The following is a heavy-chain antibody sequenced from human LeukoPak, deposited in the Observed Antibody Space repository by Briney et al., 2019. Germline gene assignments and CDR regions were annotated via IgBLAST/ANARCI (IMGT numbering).Heavy chain of an antibody. J-gene: IGHJ4*02. CDR1: GFTFSNYA. CDR3: ARDRGLFDSSHDY. D-gene: IGHD6-13*01. Sequence: PGGSLRLSCTASGFTFSNYAMHWVRQAPGKGLEWVAVISYDGSNKYYADSVKGRFTISRDNSKNTLYLQMNSLRAEDTAVYYCARDRGLFDSSHDYWGQGTLVTVSS. CDR2: ISYDGSNK. V-gene: IGHV3-30*19.